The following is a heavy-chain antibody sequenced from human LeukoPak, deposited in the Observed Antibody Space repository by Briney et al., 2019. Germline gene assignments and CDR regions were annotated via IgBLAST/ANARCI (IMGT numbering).Heavy chain of an antibody. CDR3: AKAGSGYNYGGFV. CDR2: ISSGGGSA. Sequence: GGSLRLSCAASGFTFSSYAMSWVRQAPGKGLEWVSSISSGGGSANYADSVKGRFTIPRDNSKNTVYLQMNSLRAEDTAVYYCAKAGSGYNYGGFVWGQGTLVTVSS. V-gene: IGHV3-23*01. J-gene: IGHJ4*02. D-gene: IGHD5-18*01. CDR1: GFTFSSYA.